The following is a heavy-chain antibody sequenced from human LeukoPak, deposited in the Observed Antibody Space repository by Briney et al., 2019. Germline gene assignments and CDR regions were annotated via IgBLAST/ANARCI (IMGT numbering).Heavy chain of an antibody. D-gene: IGHD6-13*01. V-gene: IGHV3-7*01. J-gene: IGHJ4*02. CDR3: ARAGGTSWADY. CDR2: VKQDGTEK. Sequence: GGSLRLSCEASGFTFRDYWMTWVRQAPGKGLEWVANVKQDGTEKFYVDSVKGRFTISRDNGKNSLYLQMNSLRVEDTAIYYGARAGGTSWADYWGQGTLVTVSS. CDR1: GFTFRDYW.